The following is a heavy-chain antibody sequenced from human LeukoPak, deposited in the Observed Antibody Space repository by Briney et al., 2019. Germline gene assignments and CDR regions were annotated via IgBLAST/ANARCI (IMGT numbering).Heavy chain of an antibody. V-gene: IGHV7-4-1*02. D-gene: IGHD4-17*01. J-gene: IGHJ4*02. CDR1: VYTFNNYS. CDR2: FNTNTGNP. Sequence: SVIHSCNTTVYTFNNYSVYCERPAPGQSLELMGSFNTNTGNPTYAQGFTGRFVFSLDTSVRTAYLQITRLKGEDTAVYYCARSNNDGDYLGVGFDYWGQGTLVTVSS. CDR3: ARSNNDGDYLGVGFDY.